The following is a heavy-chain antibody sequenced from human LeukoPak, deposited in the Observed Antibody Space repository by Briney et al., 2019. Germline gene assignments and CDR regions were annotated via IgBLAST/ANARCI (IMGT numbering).Heavy chain of an antibody. J-gene: IGHJ4*02. CDR1: GGSFSGYY. CDR3: ARAYSPPQWSPFDY. D-gene: IGHD6-13*01. Sequence: SETLSLTCAVYGGSFSGYYWSWIRQPPGKGLEWIGEINHSGSTNYNPSLKSRVTISVDTSKNQFSLKLSSVTAADTAVYYCARAYSPPQWSPFDYWGQGTLVTVSS. V-gene: IGHV4-34*01. CDR2: INHSGST.